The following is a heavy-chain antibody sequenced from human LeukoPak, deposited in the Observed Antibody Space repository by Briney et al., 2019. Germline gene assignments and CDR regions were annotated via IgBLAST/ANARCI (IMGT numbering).Heavy chain of an antibody. Sequence: GESLKISCKGSGYSFTSYWIGWGRQMPGKGLEWMGIIYPGDSDTSYSPSFQGQVNISADKSVSTAYLQWSSLKASDTAMYYCARRGSSWYFDPWGQGTLVTVSS. CDR3: ARRGSSWYFDP. V-gene: IGHV5-51*01. D-gene: IGHD6-13*01. CDR2: IYPGDSDT. J-gene: IGHJ5*02. CDR1: GYSFTSYW.